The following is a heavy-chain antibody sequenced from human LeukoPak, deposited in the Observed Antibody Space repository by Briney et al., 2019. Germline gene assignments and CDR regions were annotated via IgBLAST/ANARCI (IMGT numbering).Heavy chain of an antibody. CDR2: IWYDGSNK. CDR3: AGSSYSSSSSV. Sequence: GRSLRLSCAASGFTFSSCGMHWVRQAPGKGLEWVAVIWYDGSNKYYADSVKGRFTISRDNAKNSLYLQINSLRAEDTAVYYCAGSSYSSSSSVWGQGTMVTVSS. J-gene: IGHJ3*01. D-gene: IGHD6-6*01. V-gene: IGHV3-33*03. CDR1: GFTFSSCG.